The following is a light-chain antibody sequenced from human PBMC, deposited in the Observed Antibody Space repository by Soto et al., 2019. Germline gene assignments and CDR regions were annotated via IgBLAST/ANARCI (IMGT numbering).Light chain of an antibody. Sequence: DIQMTQSPSSLSASVGDRVTITCRASQSVNNYLNWYQQRPGKAPKLLIYAASGLQSGVPSRFSGSGSGTYFTLTISSLQPEDFATYYCQQSFSMLFTFGPGTKVDIK. CDR1: QSVNNY. CDR2: AAS. J-gene: IGKJ3*01. CDR3: QQSFSMLFT. V-gene: IGKV1-39*01.